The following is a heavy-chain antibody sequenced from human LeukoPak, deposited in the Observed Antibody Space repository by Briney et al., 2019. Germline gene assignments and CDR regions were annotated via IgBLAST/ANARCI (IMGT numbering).Heavy chain of an antibody. J-gene: IGHJ4*02. Sequence: PGGSLRLSCAASGFSFDDYGMSWVRQAPGQGLEWVSGINWKGGSTGYADSVKGRFTISRDNAKNSLYLQMSSLRAEDTALYYCARGFLADLSMVWVDYWGQGTLVTVSS. D-gene: IGHD3-10*01. V-gene: IGHV3-20*04. CDR3: ARGFLADLSMVWVDY. CDR2: INWKGGST. CDR1: GFSFDDYG.